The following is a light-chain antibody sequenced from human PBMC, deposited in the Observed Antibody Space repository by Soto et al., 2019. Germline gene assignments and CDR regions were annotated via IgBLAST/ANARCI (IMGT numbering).Light chain of an antibody. V-gene: IGKV3-20*01. CDR3: HQYETAPLT. J-gene: IGKJ3*01. CDR1: QSVAANY. Sequence: EVVLTQSPGXLSLXXGXRATLSCRASQSVAANYLAWYQQKRGQAPTLLIYGASSRATGIPDRFSGSGSGTDFTLTISRLEPEDFSVYYCHQYETAPLTFGPGTKVDI. CDR2: GAS.